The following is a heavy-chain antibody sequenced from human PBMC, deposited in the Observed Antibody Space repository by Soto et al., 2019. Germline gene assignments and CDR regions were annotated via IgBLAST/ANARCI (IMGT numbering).Heavy chain of an antibody. V-gene: IGHV1-2*02. CDR2: INPNSGGT. Sequence: ASVKVSCKASGYTFTGYYMHWVRQAPGQGLEWMGWINPNSGGTNYAQKSQGRVTMTRDTSISTAYMELSRLRSDDTAVYYCAAELTYCGGDCYPKGGDAFDIWGQGTMVTVSS. CDR3: AAELTYCGGDCYPKGGDAFDI. J-gene: IGHJ3*02. D-gene: IGHD2-21*02. CDR1: GYTFTGYY.